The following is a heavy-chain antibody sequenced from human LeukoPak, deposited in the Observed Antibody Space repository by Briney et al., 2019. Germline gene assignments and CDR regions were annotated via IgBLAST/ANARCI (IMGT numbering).Heavy chain of an antibody. CDR3: ARSGGVNYYYYGMDV. J-gene: IGHJ6*02. D-gene: IGHD3-16*01. Sequence: SETLSLTCTVSGGSISSGSYYWSWIRQPAGKGLEWIGRIYTSGSTNYNPSLKSRVTISVDTSKNQFSLKLSSVTAADTAVYYCARSGGVNYYYYGMDVWGQGTTVTVSS. CDR2: IYTSGST. CDR1: GGSISSGSYY. V-gene: IGHV4-61*02.